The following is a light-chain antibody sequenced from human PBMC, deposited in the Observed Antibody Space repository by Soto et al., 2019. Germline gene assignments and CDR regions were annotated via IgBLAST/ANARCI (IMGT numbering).Light chain of an antibody. Sequence: DIQMTQSPSSLSASVGDRVTITCRASQSISSYLNWYQQKPGKAPKLLIYAASSLQSGVPSRFSGRGSGTDFTLPIISLQPEDFATYYCQQSYSTPRTFGQVTKLEIK. J-gene: IGKJ2*01. CDR1: QSISSY. CDR2: AAS. CDR3: QQSYSTPRT. V-gene: IGKV1-39*01.